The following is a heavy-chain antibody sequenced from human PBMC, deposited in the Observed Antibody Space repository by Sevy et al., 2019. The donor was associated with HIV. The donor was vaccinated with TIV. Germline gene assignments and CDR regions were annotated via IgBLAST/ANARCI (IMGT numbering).Heavy chain of an antibody. CDR2: IKQDGSEK. Sequence: GGSLRLSCAASGFTFSSYWMSWIRQAPGKGLEWVANIKQDGSEKYYVDSVKGRFTISRDNAKNSLYLQMNSLRAEDTAVYYCARVRRRFDSSGYWIDIWGQRTMVTVSS. CDR3: ARVRRRFDSSGYWIDI. CDR1: GFTFSSYW. V-gene: IGHV3-7*01. J-gene: IGHJ3*02. D-gene: IGHD3-22*01.